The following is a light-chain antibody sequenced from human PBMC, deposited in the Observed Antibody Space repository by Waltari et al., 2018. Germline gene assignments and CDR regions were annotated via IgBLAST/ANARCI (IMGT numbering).Light chain of an antibody. CDR2: DAS. CDR1: QSVSSY. V-gene: IGKV3-11*01. CDR3: HRRTSLPPGLT. J-gene: IGKJ4*01. Sequence: IVLTQSPATLSVSPGERATLSCRASQSVSSYLAWYQQKPGQAPRLLIYDASSRATGTPARFSGSGSGTDYALTNSSLEPEDFAVDYCHRRTSLPPGLTFGGGTKVEIK.